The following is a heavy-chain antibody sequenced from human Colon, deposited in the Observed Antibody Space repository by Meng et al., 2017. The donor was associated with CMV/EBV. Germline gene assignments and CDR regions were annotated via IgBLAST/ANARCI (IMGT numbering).Heavy chain of an antibody. CDR3: ANAWRGSSPPYFFDH. J-gene: IGHJ4*02. Sequence: LKISCAASGFSFDDYAMNWVRQAPGKGLEWVSSINWNSGSITYADSVKGRFTISIDNAKKSLYLQMDSLRPEDTALYYCANAWRGSSPPYFFDHWGQGTQVTVSS. D-gene: IGHD3-10*01. V-gene: IGHV3-9*01. CDR1: GFSFDDYA. CDR2: INWNSGSI.